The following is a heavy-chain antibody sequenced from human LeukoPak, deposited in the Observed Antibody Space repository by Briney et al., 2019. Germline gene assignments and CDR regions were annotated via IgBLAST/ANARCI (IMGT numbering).Heavy chain of an antibody. Sequence: ASVKVSCKASGYTFTSYYMHWVRQAPGQGLEWMGIINPSGGSTSYAQKFQGRVTMTRDMYTSTVYMELSSLRREDTAVYYCARDPGGRFDPWGQGTLVTVSS. V-gene: IGHV1-46*01. CDR2: INPSGGST. D-gene: IGHD3-10*01. CDR1: GYTFTSYY. J-gene: IGHJ5*02. CDR3: ARDPGGRFDP.